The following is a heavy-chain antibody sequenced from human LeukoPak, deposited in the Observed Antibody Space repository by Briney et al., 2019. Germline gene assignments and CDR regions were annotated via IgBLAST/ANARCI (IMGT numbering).Heavy chain of an antibody. J-gene: IGHJ5*02. CDR3: ARDREYTDYLHNWFDP. V-gene: IGHV3-21*01. CDR1: GFTFNTYS. D-gene: IGHD4-11*01. CDR2: ISSSSRYI. Sequence: PGGSLRLSCAASGFTFNTYSMNWVRQTPGKGLDGVSSISSSSRYIYYADSVKRRFTISRDNAKNSLYLQMNSLRAEDTAVYYCARDREYTDYLHNWFDPWGQGTLVTVSS.